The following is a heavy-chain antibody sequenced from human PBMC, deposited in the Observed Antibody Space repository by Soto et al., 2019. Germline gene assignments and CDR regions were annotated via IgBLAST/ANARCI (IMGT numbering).Heavy chain of an antibody. J-gene: IGHJ5*02. V-gene: IGHV4-59*01. CDR3: ARDSSGWYSGGFDP. CDR1: GASISSYY. Sequence: SETLSLTCTVTGASISSYYWGWIWKRPGKGLEWIGYIYYSESTNYNPSLKSRVTISVDTSKNQFSLKLSSVTAADTAVYYCARDSSGWYSGGFDPWGQGTLVTVS. D-gene: IGHD6-19*01. CDR2: IYYSEST.